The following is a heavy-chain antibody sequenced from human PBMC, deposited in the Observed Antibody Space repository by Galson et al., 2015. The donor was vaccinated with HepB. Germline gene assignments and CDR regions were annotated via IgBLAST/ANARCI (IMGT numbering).Heavy chain of an antibody. D-gene: IGHD1-26*01. J-gene: IGHJ6*02. CDR3: ARHPPGGRGMDV. CDR2: ISPIDSKT. Sequence: QSGAEVKKPGESLKISCKASGYNLITYWIGWVRQVPGKGLEWVGLISPIDSKTRYSPAFEGRVTISADNSITTAYLQWKSLQASDTAMYYCARHPPGGRGMDVWGQGTTVTVSS. CDR1: GYNLITYW. V-gene: IGHV5-51*01.